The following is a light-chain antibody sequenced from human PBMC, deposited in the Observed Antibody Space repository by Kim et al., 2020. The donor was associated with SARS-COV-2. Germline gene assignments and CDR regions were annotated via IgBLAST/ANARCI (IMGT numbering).Light chain of an antibody. CDR2: GNS. V-gene: IGLV1-40*01. Sequence: VTSSCTGGSSNIGAGYDVHWYKPLPGTAPKLLIYGNSNRPSGVPDRFSGSKSGTSASLAITGLQAEDEADYYCQSYDSSLSGFVVFGGGTKLTVL. J-gene: IGLJ2*01. CDR1: SSNIGAGYD. CDR3: QSYDSSLSGFVV.